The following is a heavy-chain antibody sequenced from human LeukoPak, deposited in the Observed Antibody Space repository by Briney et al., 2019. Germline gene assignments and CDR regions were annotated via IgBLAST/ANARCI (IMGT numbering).Heavy chain of an antibody. Sequence: PSETLSLTCTVSGGSISSSSYYWGWIRQPPGKGLEWIGEINHSGSTNYNPSRKSRITISVDTTKNEYSLKLSSVTAADTAVYYCARGGTYSGYVLIDYWGQGTLVTVSS. CDR2: INHSGST. D-gene: IGHD5-12*01. CDR3: ARGGTYSGYVLIDY. CDR1: GGSISSSSYY. J-gene: IGHJ4*02. V-gene: IGHV4-39*07.